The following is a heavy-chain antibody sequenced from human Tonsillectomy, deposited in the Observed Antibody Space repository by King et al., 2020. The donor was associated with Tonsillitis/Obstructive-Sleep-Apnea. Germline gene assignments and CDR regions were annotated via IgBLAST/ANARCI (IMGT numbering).Heavy chain of an antibody. J-gene: IGHJ4*02. CDR2: IYYSGTT. D-gene: IGHD1/OR15-1a*01. CDR3: ARHSKPKGREHYFDF. V-gene: IGHV4-39*01. Sequence: LQLQESGPGLVKPSETLSLTCTVSGGSITSDLHYWGWVRQPPGKGLEWIGSIYYSGTTYYNASLKSRLTISVDTSKKQFSLNLSSVTAADTAEYFCARHSKPKGREHYFDFWGQGTLVTVSS. CDR1: GGSITSDLHY.